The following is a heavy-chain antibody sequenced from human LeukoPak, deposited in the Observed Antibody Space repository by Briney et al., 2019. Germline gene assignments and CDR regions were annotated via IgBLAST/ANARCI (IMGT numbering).Heavy chain of an antibody. Sequence: SETLSLTCTVSGGSISSYYWSWIRQPPGKGLEWIGYIYYSGSTNYNPSLKSRVTISADTSKNQFSLKLSSVTAADTAVYYCARDGRGYCSGGSCYHYYGMDVWGKGTTVTVSS. J-gene: IGHJ6*04. CDR1: GGSISSYY. D-gene: IGHD2-15*01. CDR3: ARDGRGYCSGGSCYHYYGMDV. V-gene: IGHV4-59*01. CDR2: IYYSGST.